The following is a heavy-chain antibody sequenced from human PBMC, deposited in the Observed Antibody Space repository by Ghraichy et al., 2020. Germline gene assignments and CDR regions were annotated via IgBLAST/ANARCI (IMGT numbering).Heavy chain of an antibody. CDR3: TRARYDYVWGSYRGPSDY. CDR2: IRSKAYGGTT. D-gene: IGHD3-16*02. J-gene: IGHJ4*02. CDR1: GFTFGDYA. Sequence: GGSLRLSCTASGFTFGDYAMSWVRQAPGKGMEWVGFIRSKAYGGTTEYAASVKGRFTISRDDYKSIAYLQMNSLKTEDTAVYYCTRARYDYVWGSYRGPSDYWGQGTLVTVSS. V-gene: IGHV3-49*04.